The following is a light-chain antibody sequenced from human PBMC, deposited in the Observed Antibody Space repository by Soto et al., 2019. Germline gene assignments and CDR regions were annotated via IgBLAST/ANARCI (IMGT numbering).Light chain of an antibody. Sequence: IQITESPSAMSASFVARVIVTCRASQGISDSLACFQQKRRXXPXGXXYGASTLQSWDPSRFSGSASGAEFTLTISSLQPEDFATYYCLQYNSYPFTFGGGTKVDIK. CDR2: GAS. J-gene: IGKJ4*01. V-gene: IGKV1-17*03. CDR1: QGISDS. CDR3: LQYNSYPFT.